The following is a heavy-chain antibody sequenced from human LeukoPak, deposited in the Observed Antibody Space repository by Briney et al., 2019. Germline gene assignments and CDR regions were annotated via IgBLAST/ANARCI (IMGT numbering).Heavy chain of an antibody. CDR3: ARHPEYYDILTGCRYYFDY. Sequence: SETLSLTCTVSGDSIGSYYWSWIRQPPGKGLEWIGYIYYSGSTNYNPSLNSRVTISVDTSRNQFSLKVRSVTAADTAVYYCARHPEYYDILTGCRYYFDYWGQGTLVTVSS. V-gene: IGHV4-59*01. CDR1: GDSIGSYY. D-gene: IGHD3-9*01. CDR2: IYYSGST. J-gene: IGHJ4*02.